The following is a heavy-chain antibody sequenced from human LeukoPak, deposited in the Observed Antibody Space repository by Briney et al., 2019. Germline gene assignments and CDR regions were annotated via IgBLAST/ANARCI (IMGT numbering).Heavy chain of an antibody. V-gene: IGHV4-59*01. J-gene: IGHJ4*02. CDR2: IQPSGSA. CDR3: ARGARYTDY. Sequence: NPGGTLRLSCAASGLTFSSYGMSWIRQPPGKGLEWIGYIQPSGSANYNPYLKSRVTISVDTSKNQFSLRLSSVTAADTAVYYCARGARYTDYWGQGTLVTVSS. D-gene: IGHD1-14*01. CDR1: GLTFSSYG.